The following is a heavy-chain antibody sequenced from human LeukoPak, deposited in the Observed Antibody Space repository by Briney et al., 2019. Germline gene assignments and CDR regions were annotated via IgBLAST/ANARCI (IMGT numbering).Heavy chain of an antibody. Sequence: SSETLSLTCTVSGGSISSYYWSWIRQPPGKGLEWIGYIYYSGSTNYNPSLKSRVTISVDTSKNQFSLKLSSVTAADTAVYYCARGNYGYYYYYYYMDVWDKGTTVTVSS. CDR3: ARGNYGYYYYYYYMDV. V-gene: IGHV4-59*01. J-gene: IGHJ6*03. CDR1: GGSISSYY. D-gene: IGHD5-18*01. CDR2: IYYSGST.